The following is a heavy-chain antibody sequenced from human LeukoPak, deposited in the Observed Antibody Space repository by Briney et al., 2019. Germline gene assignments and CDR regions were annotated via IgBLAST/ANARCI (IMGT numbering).Heavy chain of an antibody. CDR1: GFTFSSYS. CDR3: AKDLGGYSSSVRGASH. J-gene: IGHJ4*02. D-gene: IGHD6-6*01. Sequence: PGGSLRLSCAASGFTFSSYSMNWVRQAPGKGLEWVSHISSSSSSIYYADSVKGRFTISRDNAKNSLYLQMNSLRAEDTAVYYCAKDLGGYSSSVRGASHWGQGTLVTVSS. CDR2: ISSSSSSI. V-gene: IGHV3-48*01.